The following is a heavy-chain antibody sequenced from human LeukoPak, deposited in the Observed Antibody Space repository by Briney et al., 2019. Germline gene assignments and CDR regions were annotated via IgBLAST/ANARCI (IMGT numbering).Heavy chain of an antibody. J-gene: IGHJ4*02. CDR3: ARRSYSSSSFGYYFDY. CDR1: GYSFTTYR. Sequence: GESLKISCRGSGYSFTTYRIGWVRQMPGKGLEWMGIIYPDDSDTRYSPSFQGQVTISADKSISTAYLQWSSLKASDTAMYYCARRSYSSSSFGYYFDYWGQGTLVTVSS. CDR2: IYPDDSDT. V-gene: IGHV5-51*01. D-gene: IGHD6-6*01.